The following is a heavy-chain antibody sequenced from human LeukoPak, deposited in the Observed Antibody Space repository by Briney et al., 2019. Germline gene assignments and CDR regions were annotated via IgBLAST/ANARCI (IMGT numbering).Heavy chain of an antibody. CDR1: GYSFTSYW. CDR3: ATGYGSGRGAFDI. CDR2: IYPGDSDT. V-gene: IGHV5-51*01. J-gene: IGHJ3*02. D-gene: IGHD6-19*01. Sequence: PGESLKISCKGSGYSFTSYWIGWVRQMPGKGLEYMGIIYPGDSDTRYSPSFQGQVTFSAAKSISTAYLQWSSLQASDTAMYYCATGYGSGRGAFDIWGQGTMVTVSS.